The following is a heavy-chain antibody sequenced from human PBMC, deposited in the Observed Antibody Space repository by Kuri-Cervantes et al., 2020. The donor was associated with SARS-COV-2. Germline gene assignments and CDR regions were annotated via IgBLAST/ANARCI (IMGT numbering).Heavy chain of an antibody. CDR1: GGSISSGGYY. D-gene: IGHD6-13*01. CDR3: ARVPIAAPEY. Sequence: SETLSLTCTVSGGSISSGGYYWSWIRQPPGKGLEWIGYIYHSGSTYYNPSLKSRVTISVDTSKNQFSLKLSSVTATDTAVYYCARVPIAAPEYWGQGNLVTVSS. CDR2: IYHSGST. V-gene: IGHV4-30-2*01. J-gene: IGHJ4*02.